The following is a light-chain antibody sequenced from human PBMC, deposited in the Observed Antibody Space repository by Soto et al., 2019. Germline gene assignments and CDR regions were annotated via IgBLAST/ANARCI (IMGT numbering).Light chain of an antibody. J-gene: IGKJ5*01. CDR2: GAS. CDR3: QHYNNWPPIT. CDR1: QSVSSN. V-gene: IGKV3-15*01. Sequence: EIVMTQSPATLSVSPGERATLSCRASQSVSSNLAWYQQKPGQAPRLLIYGASTRATGIPARFSGSGSGTEFTPTISSLQSEDFAVYYCQHYNNWPPITFGQGTRLEIK.